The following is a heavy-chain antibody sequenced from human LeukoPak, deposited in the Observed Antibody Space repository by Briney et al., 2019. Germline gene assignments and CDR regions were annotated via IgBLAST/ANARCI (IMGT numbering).Heavy chain of an antibody. J-gene: IGHJ3*02. CDR3: ARSALRFGELDLGGAFDI. V-gene: IGHV3-20*01. CDR1: GFAFDDYG. Sequence: GGSLRLSCAASGFAFDDYGMSWVRQAPGKGLEWVSGINWNGGSTGYADSVKGRFTISRDNAKNSLYLQMNSLRAEDTALYHCARSALRFGELDLGGAFDIWGQGTMVTVSS. CDR2: INWNGGST. D-gene: IGHD3-10*01.